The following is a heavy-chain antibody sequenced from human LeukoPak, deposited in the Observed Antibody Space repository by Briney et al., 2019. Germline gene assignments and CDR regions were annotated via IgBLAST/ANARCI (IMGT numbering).Heavy chain of an antibody. CDR1: GFTFSSYW. CDR3: AREPAHCTNGVCYSSWFDP. D-gene: IGHD2-8*01. V-gene: IGHV3-74*01. J-gene: IGHJ5*02. CDR2: INSDGSST. Sequence: PGGSLRLSCAASGFTFSSYWMHWVRQAPGKGLVWVSRINSDGSSTSYADSVKGRFTISRDNAKNTLYLQMTSLRAEDTAVYYCAREPAHCTNGVCYSSWFDPWGQGTLVTVSS.